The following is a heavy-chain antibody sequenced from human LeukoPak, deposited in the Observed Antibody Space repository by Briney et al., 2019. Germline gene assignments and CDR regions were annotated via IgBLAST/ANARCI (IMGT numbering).Heavy chain of an antibody. CDR3: ARDRSSSSFRWFDP. J-gene: IGHJ5*02. CDR1: GYTFPGYY. CDR2: INPNSGGT. Sequence: ASVKVSCKASGYTFPGYYMHWVRQAPGQGLEWMGWINPNSGGTNYAQKFQGRVTMTRDTSISTAYMELSRLRSDDTAVYYCARDRSSSSFRWFDPWGQGTLVTVSS. V-gene: IGHV1-2*02. D-gene: IGHD6-13*01.